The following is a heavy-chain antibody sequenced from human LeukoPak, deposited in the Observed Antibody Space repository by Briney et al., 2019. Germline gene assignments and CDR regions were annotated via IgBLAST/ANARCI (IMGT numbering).Heavy chain of an antibody. J-gene: IGHJ3*01. V-gene: IGHV3-23*01. D-gene: IGHD1-14*01. CDR2: IRAGDFKT. CDR3: AKGKVNHDGAFDV. CDR1: GFSFHSYA. Sequence: PGGSLRLSCAASGFSFHSYALSWVRQAPGKGLEWASGIRAGDFKTYYADSVNGRFAISRDDSKKQLFLQMDSPRVEDTAVYYCAKGKVNHDGAFDVWGQGTRVTVSS.